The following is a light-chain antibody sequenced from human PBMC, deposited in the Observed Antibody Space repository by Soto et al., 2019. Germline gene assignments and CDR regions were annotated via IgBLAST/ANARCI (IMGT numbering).Light chain of an antibody. J-gene: IGLJ1*01. V-gene: IGLV2-14*01. CDR2: GVT. CDR3: RSYSTSYVYF. Sequence: QSVLTQPASGSGSPGQSLTISCTGTTSDIGFYDYVSWYQQYPGKAPKLLIYGVTIRPSGISNRFSGSKYGSTASLTISGLRDEDEADYYCRSYSTSYVYFFGSGPKVNV. CDR1: TSDIGFYDY.